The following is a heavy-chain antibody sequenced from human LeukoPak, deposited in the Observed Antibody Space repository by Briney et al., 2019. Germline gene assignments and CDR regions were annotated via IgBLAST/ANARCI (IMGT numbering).Heavy chain of an antibody. Sequence: SVKVSCKASGYTFTSYDINWVRQATGQGLEWMGGIIPIFGTANYAQKFQGRVTITTDESTSTAYMELSSLRSEDTAVYYCARDSSSWYLDYWGQGTLVTVSS. V-gene: IGHV1-69*05. CDR2: IIPIFGTA. J-gene: IGHJ4*02. D-gene: IGHD6-13*01. CDR3: ARDSSSWYLDY. CDR1: GYTFTSYD.